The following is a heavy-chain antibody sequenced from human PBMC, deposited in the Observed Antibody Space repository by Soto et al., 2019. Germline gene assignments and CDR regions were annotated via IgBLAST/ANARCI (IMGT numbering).Heavy chain of an antibody. Sequence: QVQLVQSGTEVKKPGASVKVSCKASGYTFTSYGINWVRQAPGQGLEWMGWISGYNGHTVDAQNLQDRVTITTDTSTSTAYMELRNLRSDDTAVYFCAGKGGASLDWSHRAFDFWGQGTMVTVSS. CDR1: GYTFTSYG. V-gene: IGHV1-18*01. J-gene: IGHJ3*01. D-gene: IGHD3-3*01. CDR2: ISGYNGHT. CDR3: AGKGGASLDWSHRAFDF.